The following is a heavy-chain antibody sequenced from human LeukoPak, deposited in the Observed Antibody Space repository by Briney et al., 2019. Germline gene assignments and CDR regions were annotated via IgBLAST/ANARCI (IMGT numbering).Heavy chain of an antibody. D-gene: IGHD3/OR15-3a*01. Sequence: GASVKVSCKASGYTFTGYYMHWVRQAPGQGLEWMGWINPNSGGTNYAQKFQGRVTMTRGTSISTAYMELSRLRSDDTAVYYCARDAMDSDAFDIWGQGTMVTVSS. J-gene: IGHJ3*02. CDR2: INPNSGGT. CDR1: GYTFTGYY. CDR3: ARDAMDSDAFDI. V-gene: IGHV1-2*02.